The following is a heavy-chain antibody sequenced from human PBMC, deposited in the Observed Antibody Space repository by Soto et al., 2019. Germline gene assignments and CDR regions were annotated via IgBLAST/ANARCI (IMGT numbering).Heavy chain of an antibody. J-gene: IGHJ6*02. CDR3: AKLTYYDFWSGSNDYYYGMDV. V-gene: IGHV3-23*01. CDR1: GFTFSSYA. CDR2: ISGSGGST. Sequence: GGSLRLSCAASGFTFSSYAMSWVRQAPGKGLEWVSAISGSGGSTYYADSVKGRFTISGDNSKNTLYLQMNSLRAEDTAVYYCAKLTYYDFWSGSNDYYYGMDVWGQGTTVTVSS. D-gene: IGHD3-3*01.